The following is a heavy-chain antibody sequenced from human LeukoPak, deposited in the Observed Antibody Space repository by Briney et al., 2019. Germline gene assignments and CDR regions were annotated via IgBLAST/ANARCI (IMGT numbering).Heavy chain of an antibody. J-gene: IGHJ6*02. V-gene: IGHV4-39*07. Sequence: PSETLSLTCTVSGGSISSSSYYWGWIRQPPGKGLEWIGSIYYSGSTYYNPSLKSRVTISVDTSKNQFSLKLSSVTAADTAVYYCARDLYCSGGSCRSPYYYYGMDVWGQGTTVTVSS. D-gene: IGHD2-15*01. CDR2: IYYSGST. CDR3: ARDLYCSGGSCRSPYYYYGMDV. CDR1: GGSISSSSYY.